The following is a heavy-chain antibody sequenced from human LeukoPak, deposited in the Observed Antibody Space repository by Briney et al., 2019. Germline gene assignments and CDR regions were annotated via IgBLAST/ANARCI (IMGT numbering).Heavy chain of an antibody. V-gene: IGHV4-59*08. D-gene: IGHD3/OR15-3a*01. Sequence: PSQTLSLTCTVSGGSISSYYWSWIRQPPGKGLEWIGYLYYSGSTNYNPSLKSRVTISLDTSKSHVSLKLSSVTAADTAVYYCAGHYDFWSGSGHKNWFDPWGQGTQVTVSS. CDR3: AGHYDFWSGSGHKNWFDP. CDR2: LYYSGST. CDR1: GGSISSYY. J-gene: IGHJ5*02.